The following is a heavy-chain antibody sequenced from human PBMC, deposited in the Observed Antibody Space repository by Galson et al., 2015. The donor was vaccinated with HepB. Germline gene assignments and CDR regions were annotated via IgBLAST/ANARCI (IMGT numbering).Heavy chain of an antibody. CDR1: GFTFSSYA. J-gene: IGHJ4*02. D-gene: IGHD2-2*02. CDR3: AKRGPGYCSSTTCYKSFDY. Sequence: SLRLSCAASGFTFSSYAMGWVRQAPGKGLEYVSAMCCNTGDTYYADSVKGRFTISRDNSKNTLYLQMNSLRAEDTAVYYCAKRGPGYCSSTTCYKSFDYWGQGTQVTVSS. V-gene: IGHV3-23*01. CDR2: MCCNTGDT.